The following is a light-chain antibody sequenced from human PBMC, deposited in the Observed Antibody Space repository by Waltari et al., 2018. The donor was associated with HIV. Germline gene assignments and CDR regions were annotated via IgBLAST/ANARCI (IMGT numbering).Light chain of an antibody. CDR2: EDT. CDR1: GGNIASYY. J-gene: IGLJ2*01. CDR3: QSYYLNIVV. Sequence: NFILTQPHSVSESPGKTVTISCTRSGGNIASYYVQWYQQRPDMAPTTVIYEDTKRPPGVPDRFSGSIDSSSNSASLTISGLQTDDEADYYCQSYYLNIVVFGGGTKLTVL. V-gene: IGLV6-57*04.